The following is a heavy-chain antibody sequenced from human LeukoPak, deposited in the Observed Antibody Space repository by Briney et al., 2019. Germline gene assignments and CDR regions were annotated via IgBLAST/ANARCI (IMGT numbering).Heavy chain of an antibody. V-gene: IGHV1-18*01. Sequence: VASVKVSCKASGYTFTSYGISWVRQAPGQGLEWMGWISAYNGNTNYAQKLQGRVTMTTDTSTSTAYMELRSLRSDDTAVYYCARDWGGNSGSYLFDYWGQGTLVTVSS. CDR1: GYTFTSYG. J-gene: IGHJ4*02. D-gene: IGHD1-26*01. CDR2: ISAYNGNT. CDR3: ARDWGGNSGSYLFDY.